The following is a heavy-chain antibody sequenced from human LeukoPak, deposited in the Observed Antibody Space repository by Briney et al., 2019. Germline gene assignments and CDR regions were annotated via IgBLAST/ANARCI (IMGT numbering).Heavy chain of an antibody. CDR2: INPNSGGT. Sequence: PSLKVSCKASGYTFTGYYIHWVRQAPGQGLEWMGWINPNSGGTNYAQKFQGRVTMTRDTSLSTAYMELSRLRSDDTAVYYCAKVMGSGQWLVEREDFDIWGQGTMVTVSS. CDR3: AKVMGSGQWLVEREDFDI. D-gene: IGHD6-19*01. V-gene: IGHV1-2*02. CDR1: GYTFTGYY. J-gene: IGHJ3*02.